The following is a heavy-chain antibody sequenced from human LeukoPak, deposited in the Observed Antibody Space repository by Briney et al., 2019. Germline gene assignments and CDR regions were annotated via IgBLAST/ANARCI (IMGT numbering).Heavy chain of an antibody. D-gene: IGHD3-22*01. J-gene: IGHJ3*02. CDR3: ARQDSTAYYDSTGLPYDAFDI. CDR1: GYSFTTYW. CDR2: IYPGDSDT. V-gene: IGHV5-51*01. Sequence: GESLKISCKGSGYSFTTYWIGWVRQMPGKGLEWMGIIYPGDSDTRYSPSFQGQVTISADKSISTAYLQWSSLKASDTPMYYCARQDSTAYYDSTGLPYDAFDIWGQGTMVTVSS.